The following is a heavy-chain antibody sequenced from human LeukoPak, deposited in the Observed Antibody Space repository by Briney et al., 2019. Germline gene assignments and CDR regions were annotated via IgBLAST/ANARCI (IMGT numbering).Heavy chain of an antibody. J-gene: IGHJ3*02. CDR1: GGSISSGSYY. CDR2: IYYSGST. Sequence: SETLSLTCTVSGGSISSGSYYWSWIRQPPGKGLEWIRYIYYSGSTNYNPSLKSRVTISVDTSKNQFSLKLSSVTAADTAVYYCARLIYGDSDDAFDIWGQGTMVTVSS. V-gene: IGHV4-61*01. CDR3: ARLIYGDSDDAFDI. D-gene: IGHD4-17*01.